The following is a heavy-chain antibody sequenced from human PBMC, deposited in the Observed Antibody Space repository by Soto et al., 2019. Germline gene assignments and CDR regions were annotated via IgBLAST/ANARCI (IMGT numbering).Heavy chain of an antibody. V-gene: IGHV3-53*01. CDR2: IYSGGST. CDR3: ARGIIAASSYYFDY. J-gene: IGHJ4*02. D-gene: IGHD6-6*01. CDR1: WFTVSSNY. Sequence: GESLKISCAASWFTVSSNYMSWVRQAPGKGLEWVSVIYSGGSTYYADPVKGRFTISRDNSKNTLYLQMNSLRAEDTAVYYCARGIIAASSYYFDYWGQGTLVTVSS.